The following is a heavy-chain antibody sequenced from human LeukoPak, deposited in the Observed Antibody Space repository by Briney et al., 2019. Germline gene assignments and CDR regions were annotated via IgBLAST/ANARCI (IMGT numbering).Heavy chain of an antibody. CDR1: GGTTDDYG. D-gene: IGHD6-13*01. CDR3: VKDVSSNWYSFDY. Sequence: TWGSLRLSCAASGGTTDDYGMSWVRQAPGKGLEWVSGINWDGTNTYYAESVKGRFTISRDSAEKSLYLQMNSLRDDDTAFYYCVKDVSSNWYSFDYWGQGTLVNVSS. V-gene: IGHV3-20*04. CDR2: INWDGTNT. J-gene: IGHJ4*02.